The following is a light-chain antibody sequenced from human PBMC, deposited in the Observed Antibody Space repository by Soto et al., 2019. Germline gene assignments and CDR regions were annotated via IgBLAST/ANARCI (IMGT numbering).Light chain of an antibody. CDR3: QQYNSYPST. CDR1: QSISTY. Sequence: EIVLTQSPATVSLSPGERATLSCRASQSISTYLAWYQQKPGQAPRLLIYDASYRAAGIPARFSGSGSGTEFTLTISSLQPDDFATYYCQQYNSYPSTFGQGTKREIK. J-gene: IGKJ2*01. CDR2: DAS. V-gene: IGKV3-11*01.